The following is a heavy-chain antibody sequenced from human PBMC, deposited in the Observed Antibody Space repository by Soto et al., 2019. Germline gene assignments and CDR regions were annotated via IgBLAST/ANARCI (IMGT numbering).Heavy chain of an antibody. V-gene: IGHV3-33*01. CDR2: IWYDGSNK. D-gene: IGHD3-22*01. Sequence: QVQLVESGGGVVQPGRSLRLSCAASGFTFSSYGMHWVRQAPGKGLEWVAVIWYDGSNKYYADSVKGRFTISRDNSKNXLYLQMNSLSAEDTAVYYCARDYDSSGYPRYYFDYWGQGTLVTVSS. CDR3: ARDYDSSGYPRYYFDY. J-gene: IGHJ4*02. CDR1: GFTFSSYG.